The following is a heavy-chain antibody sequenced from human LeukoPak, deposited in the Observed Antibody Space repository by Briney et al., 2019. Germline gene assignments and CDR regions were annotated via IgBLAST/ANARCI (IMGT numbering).Heavy chain of an antibody. J-gene: IGHJ4*02. V-gene: IGHV3-48*02. CDR3: AKVKYAMVRGVIMVFDY. Sequence: GGSLRLSCAASGLIFSSYSMNWVRQAPGKGLEWISYISTSSSTIYYADSVKGRFTISRDDAKNSLYLQMHSLGDEDTAVYYCAKVKYAMVRGVIMVFDYWGQGTLVTVSS. CDR2: ISTSSSTI. CDR1: GLIFSSYS. D-gene: IGHD3-10*01.